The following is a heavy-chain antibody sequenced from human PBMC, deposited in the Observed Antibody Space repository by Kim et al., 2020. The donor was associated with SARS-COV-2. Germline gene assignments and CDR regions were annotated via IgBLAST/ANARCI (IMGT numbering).Heavy chain of an antibody. J-gene: IGHJ6*02. V-gene: IGHV3-21*01. Sequence: AESWKGRFTISRDNAKNSLYLQMNSLRAEDTAVYYCAGGQDDLNYYDGMVAWGQGTTVTVSS. D-gene: IGHD2-15*01. CDR3: AGGQDDLNYYDGMVA.